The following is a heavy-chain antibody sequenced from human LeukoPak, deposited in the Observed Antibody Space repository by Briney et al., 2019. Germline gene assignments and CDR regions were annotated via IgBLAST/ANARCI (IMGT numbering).Heavy chain of an antibody. CDR3: ASCITMVRGVIDYAFDI. CDR1: GFTFSSYW. CDR2: INSDGSST. J-gene: IGHJ3*02. Sequence: GGSLRLSCAASGFTFSSYWMHWVRQAPGKGLVWVSRINSDGSSTSYADSVKGRFTISRDNSKNTLYLQMNSLRAEDTAVYYCASCITMVRGVIDYAFDIWGQGTMVTVSS. V-gene: IGHV3-74*01. D-gene: IGHD3-10*01.